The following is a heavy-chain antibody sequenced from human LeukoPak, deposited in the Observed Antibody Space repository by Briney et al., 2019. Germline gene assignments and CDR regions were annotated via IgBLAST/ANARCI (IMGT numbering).Heavy chain of an antibody. D-gene: IGHD5-18*01. J-gene: IGHJ4*02. CDR1: GFTFSSSW. V-gene: IGHV3-49*04. CDR2: IRSKAYGGTT. CDR3: TIHDTSMATSVDY. Sequence: GGSLRLSCVASGFTFSSSWMAWVRQAPGKGLEWVGFIRSKAYGGTTEHAASVQGRFTISRDDSKSIAYLQMTSLKTEDTAVYYCTIHDTSMATSVDYWGQGTLVTVSS.